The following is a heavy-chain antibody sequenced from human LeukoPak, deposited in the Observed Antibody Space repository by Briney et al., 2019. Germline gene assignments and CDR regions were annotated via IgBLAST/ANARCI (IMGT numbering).Heavy chain of an antibody. Sequence: GGSLKLSCAASGFTVSSNYMSWVRQAPGKGLEWVSVIYSGGSTYYADSVKGRFTISRDSSKNMVYLQMNSLRAEDTAVYYCARDRNSFDHWGQGTLVTVSS. V-gene: IGHV3-53*01. D-gene: IGHD1-14*01. CDR1: GFTVSSNY. CDR2: IYSGGST. J-gene: IGHJ4*02. CDR3: ARDRNSFDH.